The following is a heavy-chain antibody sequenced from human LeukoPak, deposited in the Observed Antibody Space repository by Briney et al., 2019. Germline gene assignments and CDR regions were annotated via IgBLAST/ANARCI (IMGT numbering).Heavy chain of an antibody. Sequence: PWASVKVSCKASGGTFSSYAISWVRQAPGQGLEWMGGIIPIFGTANYAQKFQGRVTITADESTSTAYMELSSLRSEDTAVYYCARGYSSGWPNYYYYYMDVWGKGTTVTISS. CDR2: IIPIFGTA. J-gene: IGHJ6*03. CDR3: ARGYSSGWPNYYYYYMDV. D-gene: IGHD6-19*01. CDR1: GGTFSSYA. V-gene: IGHV1-69*13.